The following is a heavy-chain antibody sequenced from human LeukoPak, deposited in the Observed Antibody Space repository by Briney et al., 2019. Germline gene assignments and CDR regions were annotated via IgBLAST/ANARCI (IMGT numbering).Heavy chain of an antibody. J-gene: IGHJ5*02. CDR2: ISWNSASM. Sequence: PGGSLRLSCVATGFTFNDYAIHWIRQAPGRGLEWVSGISWNSASMGYVDSVKGRFIISRDNAKNSLFLEMNSLRAEDTALYFCARGAYAGYEGGWFDPWGQGTLVTVSS. CDR3: ARGAYAGYEGGWFDP. D-gene: IGHD5-12*01. CDR1: GFTFNDYA. V-gene: IGHV3-9*01.